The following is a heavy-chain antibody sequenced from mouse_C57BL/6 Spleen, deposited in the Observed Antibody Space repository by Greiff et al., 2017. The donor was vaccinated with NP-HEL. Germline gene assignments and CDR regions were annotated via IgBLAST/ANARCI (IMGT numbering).Heavy chain of an antibody. V-gene: IGHV1-53*01. CDR3: ARFPPGAQATRFAY. Sequence: QVQLQQSGTELVKPGASVKLSCKASGYTFTSYWMHWVKQRPGQGLEWIGNINPSNGGTNYNEKFKSKATLTVDKSSSTAYMQLSSLTSEDSAVYYCARFPPGAQATRFAYWGQGTLVTVSA. CDR1: GYTFTSYW. CDR2: INPSNGGT. J-gene: IGHJ3*01. D-gene: IGHD3-2*02.